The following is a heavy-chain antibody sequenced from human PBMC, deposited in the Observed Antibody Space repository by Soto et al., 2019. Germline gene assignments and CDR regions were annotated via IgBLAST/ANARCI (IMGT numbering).Heavy chain of an antibody. J-gene: IGHJ6*02. CDR2: VYYSGST. V-gene: IGHV4-39*01. Sequence: SETLSLTXTVSGGSISSSSYYWGWIRQPPGKGLEWIGNVYYSGSTYYNPSLKRRVTISGDTSKNQFSLRLRSVTAADTAVYYCAGLEGFKVMDVWGQGTTVTVSS. D-gene: IGHD3-3*01. CDR1: GGSISSSSYY. CDR3: AGLEGFKVMDV.